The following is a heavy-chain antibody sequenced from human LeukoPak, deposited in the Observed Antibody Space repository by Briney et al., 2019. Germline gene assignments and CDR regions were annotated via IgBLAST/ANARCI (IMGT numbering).Heavy chain of an antibody. CDR3: ARHVDIVATDDY. CDR2: ISAYNGNT. V-gene: IGHV1-18*01. CDR1: GGTFSSYA. Sequence: ASVKVSCKASGGTFSSYAISWVRQAPGQGLEWMGWISAYNGNTNYAQKLQGRVTMTTDTSTSTAYMELRSLRSDDTAVYYCARHVDIVATDDYWGQGTLVTVSS. D-gene: IGHD5-12*01. J-gene: IGHJ4*02.